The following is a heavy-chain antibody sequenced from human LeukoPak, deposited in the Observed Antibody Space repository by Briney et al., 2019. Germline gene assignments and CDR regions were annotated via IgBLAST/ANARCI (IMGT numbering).Heavy chain of an antibody. CDR3: AREGPIVVVPAAKNWFDP. Sequence: ASVKVSCKASGYTFTGYYMHWVRQAPGQGLEWMGWINPNSGGTNYAQKFQGRVTMTRDTSISTAYMELSRLRSDDTAVYYCAREGPIVVVPAAKNWFDPWGQGTLVTVSS. CDR2: INPNSGGT. V-gene: IGHV1-2*02. D-gene: IGHD2-2*01. CDR1: GYTFTGYY. J-gene: IGHJ5*02.